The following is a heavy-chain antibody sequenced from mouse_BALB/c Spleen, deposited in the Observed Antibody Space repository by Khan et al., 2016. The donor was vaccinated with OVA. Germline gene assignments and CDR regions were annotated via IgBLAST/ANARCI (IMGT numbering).Heavy chain of an antibody. V-gene: IGHV1S81*02. J-gene: IGHJ3*01. D-gene: IGHD1-1*02. Sequence: QVQLQQPGAELVKPGASVKLSCKASGYTFISYYMYWVKQRPGLGLEWIGGINPSDGGTNFNEKFKSKATLTVDKSASTSYMQLSSLTSEDALVYYWTRSGWAAFAYWGQGTLVTVSA. CDR2: INPSDGGT. CDR3: TRSGWAAFAY. CDR1: GYTFISYY.